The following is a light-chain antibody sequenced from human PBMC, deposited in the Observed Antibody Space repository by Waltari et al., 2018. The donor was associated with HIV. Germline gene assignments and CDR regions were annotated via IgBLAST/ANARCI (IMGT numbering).Light chain of an antibody. CDR1: TSDVGYYNY. V-gene: IGLV2-11*01. Sequence: QSVLTQPPSVSGSPGQSGTISCTGTTSDVGYYNYVSCYHQYPGKAPKHLFFEDNQRPSGVPERFSGSKSGNSASLTISGLQTADEADYYCCAYAAGHVSYVFGNGTAVAVL. J-gene: IGLJ1*01. CDR3: CAYAAGHVSYV. CDR2: EDN.